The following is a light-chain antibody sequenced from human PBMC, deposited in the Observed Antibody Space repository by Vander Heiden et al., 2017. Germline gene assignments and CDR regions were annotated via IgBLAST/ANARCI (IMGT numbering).Light chain of an antibody. CDR1: SSNIGNNY. Sequence: QSVLTNPPSVSAAPGQKATISCSGGSSNIGNNYISWYQQLPGTAPQLLIYDNNKRPSGIPDRFSGSKSGTSATLGITGLQTGDEADYYCGTWDDSLSAYVFGTGTKVTVL. V-gene: IGLV1-51*01. J-gene: IGLJ1*01. CDR3: GTWDDSLSAYV. CDR2: DNN.